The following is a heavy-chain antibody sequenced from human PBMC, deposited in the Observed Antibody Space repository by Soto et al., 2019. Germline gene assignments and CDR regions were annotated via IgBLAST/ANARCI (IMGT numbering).Heavy chain of an antibody. D-gene: IGHD6-13*01. Sequence: GGSLGLSCAASGFPFSSYWMSWVRQAPGKGLEWVANIKQDGSEKYYVDSVKGRFTISRDNAKNSLYLQMNSLRAEDTAVYYCARESRLLTAGTSKPTYYYYGMDVWGQGTTVTVSS. CDR3: ARESRLLTAGTSKPTYYYYGMDV. CDR2: IKQDGSEK. CDR1: GFPFSSYW. J-gene: IGHJ6*02. V-gene: IGHV3-7*05.